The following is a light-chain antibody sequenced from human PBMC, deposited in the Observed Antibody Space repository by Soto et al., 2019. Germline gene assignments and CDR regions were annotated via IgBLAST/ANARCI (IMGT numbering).Light chain of an antibody. CDR2: EVA. CDR3: CSRL. Sequence: VLTQPASVSGSPGQSITISCTGTSTDPATYDLVSWYQQHPGKAPQLIIYEVAKRPSGVSARFSGSQSGDTASLTISGLQAADEAYYYCCSRLFGGGTQLTVL. CDR1: STDPATYDL. V-gene: IGLV2-23*02. J-gene: IGLJ2*01.